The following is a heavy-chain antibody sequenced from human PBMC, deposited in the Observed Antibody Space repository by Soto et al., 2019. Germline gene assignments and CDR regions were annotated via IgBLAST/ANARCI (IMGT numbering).Heavy chain of an antibody. CDR1: GFTFSNAW. CDR2: IKSKTDGGTT. J-gene: IGHJ6*02. Sequence: GGSLRLSCAASGFTFSNAWMNWVRQAPGKGLEWVGRIKSKTDGGTTDYAAPVKGRFTISRDDSKNTLYLQMNSLKTEDTAVYYCTTGEPYYYDSSGYRGFPSPYGMDVWGQGTTVTVSS. V-gene: IGHV3-15*07. D-gene: IGHD3-22*01. CDR3: TTGEPYYYDSSGYRGFPSPYGMDV.